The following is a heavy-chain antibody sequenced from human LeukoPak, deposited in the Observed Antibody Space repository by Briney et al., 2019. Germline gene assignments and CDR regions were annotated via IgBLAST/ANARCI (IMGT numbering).Heavy chain of an antibody. J-gene: IGHJ5*02. CDR3: ARAGPTIFGVVISGWFDP. CDR1: GGTFGSYA. Sequence: SVKVSCKASGGTFGSYAISWVRQAPGQGLEWMGGIIPIFGTANYAQKFQGRVTITTDESTSTAYMELSSLRSEDTAVYYCARAGPTIFGVVISGWFDPWGQGTLVTVFS. CDR2: IIPIFGTA. D-gene: IGHD3-3*01. V-gene: IGHV1-69*05.